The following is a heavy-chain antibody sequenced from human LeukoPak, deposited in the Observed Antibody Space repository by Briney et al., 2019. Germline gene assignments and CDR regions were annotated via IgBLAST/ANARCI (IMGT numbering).Heavy chain of an antibody. CDR1: GFTVSTNY. V-gene: IGHV3-66*01. D-gene: IGHD6-13*01. CDR2: IYSGGST. J-gene: IGHJ4*02. Sequence: GGSLRLSCAASGFTVSTNYMGWVRQAPGKGLEWVSIIYSGGSTYYADSVKGRFTISRDNSKNTLYLQMNSLRAEDTAVYYCARLAEGNYFDYWGQGTLVTVSS. CDR3: ARLAEGNYFDY.